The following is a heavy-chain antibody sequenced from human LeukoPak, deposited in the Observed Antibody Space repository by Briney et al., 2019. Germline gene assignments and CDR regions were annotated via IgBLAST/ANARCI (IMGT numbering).Heavy chain of an antibody. Sequence: PGGSLRLSCAASGFTFSSYAMHWVRQAPGKGLEWVAVISYDGSNKYYADSVKGRFTISRDNSKNTLYLQMNSLRAEDTAVYYCARDGYFVGDGHNSRAFDIWGQGTMVTVSS. CDR1: GFTFSSYA. J-gene: IGHJ3*02. CDR3: ARDGYFVGDGHNSRAFDI. CDR2: ISYDGSNK. D-gene: IGHD5-24*01. V-gene: IGHV3-30-3*01.